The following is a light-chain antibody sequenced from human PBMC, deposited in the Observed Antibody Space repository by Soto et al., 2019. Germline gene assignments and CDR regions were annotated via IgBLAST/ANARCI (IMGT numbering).Light chain of an antibody. Sequence: DIQLTQSPSTLSASVGDRVTITCRASETISSWLAWYQQKPEKAPKLLIHKASSLESGVPSRFSGGGSGTEFPLHISSLQPDDFATYYCQHYKTYPLTFGGGTQVEIK. V-gene: IGKV1-5*03. CDR1: ETISSW. CDR3: QHYKTYPLT. J-gene: IGKJ4*01. CDR2: KAS.